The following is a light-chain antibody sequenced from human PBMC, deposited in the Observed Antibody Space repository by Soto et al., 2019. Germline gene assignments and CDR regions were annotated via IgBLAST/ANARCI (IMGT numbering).Light chain of an antibody. Sequence: EIVLTQSPATLSLSRGERAPHPXSASHSGTRRLPWYQQKPGQXTRLLXXDAXTRGTGIPARFIGSGSGREFTLTISSLKSEDFAVYYCQQYNNWSTITFGQGTRLEI. CDR2: DAX. J-gene: IGKJ5*01. V-gene: IGKV3-15*01. CDR1: HSGTRR. CDR3: QQYNNWSTIT.